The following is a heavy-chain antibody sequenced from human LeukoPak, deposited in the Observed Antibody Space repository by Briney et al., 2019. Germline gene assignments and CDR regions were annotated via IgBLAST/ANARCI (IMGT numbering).Heavy chain of an antibody. CDR3: AVGVRGYDFPLKY. J-gene: IGHJ4*02. D-gene: IGHD5-12*01. CDR2: ISAYNGNT. V-gene: IGHV1-18*04. CDR1: GSSFTSYG. Sequence: ASVTVSCTASGSSFTSYGISWVRLPPAQGLEWMGWISAYNGNTNYAQTLQGRVTMTTDTSTSTAYMELRSLRSDDTAVYYCAVGVRGYDFPLKYWGQGTLVTVSS.